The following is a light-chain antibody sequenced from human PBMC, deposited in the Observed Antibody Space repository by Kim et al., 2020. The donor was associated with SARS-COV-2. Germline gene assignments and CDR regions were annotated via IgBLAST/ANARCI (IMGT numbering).Light chain of an antibody. Sequence: GQSINISCTGTSSDVGRDDFVSWYQQHPGKAPNLIIYDVTNRPSGVSNRFYGSKSGSTASLTISGLQPEDEADYYCSSFTSSNTRLFGAGTQLTVL. J-gene: IGLJ3*02. CDR3: SSFTSSNTRL. CDR2: DVT. CDR1: SSDVGRDDF. V-gene: IGLV2-14*03.